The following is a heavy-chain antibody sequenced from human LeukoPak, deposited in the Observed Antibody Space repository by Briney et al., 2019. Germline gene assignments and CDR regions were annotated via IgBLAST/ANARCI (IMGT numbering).Heavy chain of an antibody. Sequence: PGGSPRLSCGASGITFSSYSMNRVRQAPGKGLEWVSYISSSGSTKYYADSVKGRFTISRDNARNSLYLQMNSLRAEDTAVYFCARGGLSIMGYWGQGTLVTVSS. CDR2: ISSSGSTK. J-gene: IGHJ4*02. CDR3: ARGGLSIMGY. D-gene: IGHD2/OR15-2a*01. CDR1: GITFSSYS. V-gene: IGHV3-48*01.